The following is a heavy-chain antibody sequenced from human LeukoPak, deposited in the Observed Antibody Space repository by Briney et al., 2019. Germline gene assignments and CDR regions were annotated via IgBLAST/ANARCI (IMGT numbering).Heavy chain of an antibody. D-gene: IGHD2-2*01. J-gene: IGHJ5*02. CDR1: GGTFSSYA. CDR2: IIPILGIA. V-gene: IGHV1-69*04. CDR3: ARDFDCSSTSCPP. Sequence: SVKVSCKASGGTFSSYAISWVRQAPGQGLEWMGRIIPILGIANYAQKFQGRVTITADRSTSTAYMELSSLRSEDTAVYYCARDFDCSSTSCPPWGQGTLVTVSS.